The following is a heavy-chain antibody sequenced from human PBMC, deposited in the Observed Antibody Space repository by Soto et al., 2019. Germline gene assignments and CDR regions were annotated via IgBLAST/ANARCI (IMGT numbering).Heavy chain of an antibody. V-gene: IGHV3-7*03. CDR3: ARDQGAYYDSSGYYYDAGEAFDI. J-gene: IGHJ3*02. CDR1: GFTFSSYW. CDR2: IKQDGSEK. Sequence: GGSLRLSCAASGFTFSSYWMSWVRQAPGRGLEWVANIKQDGSEKYYVDSVKGRFTISRDNAKNSLYLQMNSLRAEDTAVYYCARDQGAYYDSSGYYYDAGEAFDIWGQGTMVTVSS. D-gene: IGHD3-22*01.